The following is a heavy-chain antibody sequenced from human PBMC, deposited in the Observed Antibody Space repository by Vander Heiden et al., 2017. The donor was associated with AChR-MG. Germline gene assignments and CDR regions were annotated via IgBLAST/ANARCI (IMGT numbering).Heavy chain of an antibody. V-gene: IGHV1-8*01. J-gene: IGHJ4*02. CDR2: MNPKSGDA. D-gene: IGHD2-15*01. Sequence: QVQLAQSGAELKRPGASVKVSCSASGYTFTTYDIHWVRQATGQGLEWMGWMNPKSGDAGFGKKFQGRVTLTRDTSINTAYMELSRLTSEDTAVYYCARIFGHARRPSVVWGQGTLVTVSS. CDR3: ARIFGHARRPSVV. CDR1: GYTFTTYD.